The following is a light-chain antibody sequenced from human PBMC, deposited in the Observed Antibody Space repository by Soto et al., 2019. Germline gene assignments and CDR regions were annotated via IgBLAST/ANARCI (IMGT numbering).Light chain of an antibody. CDR1: QSISSN. CDR3: QQYNTWPPIT. Sequence: EIVMTQSPATLSVSPGERSSLSCRANQSISSNLAWYQQKPGQAPRLLVYGASTRATGLPARFSGSGSGTDFTLTISSLQSEDFAVYYCQQYNTWPPITFGQGTRLEIK. J-gene: IGKJ5*01. V-gene: IGKV3-15*01. CDR2: GAS.